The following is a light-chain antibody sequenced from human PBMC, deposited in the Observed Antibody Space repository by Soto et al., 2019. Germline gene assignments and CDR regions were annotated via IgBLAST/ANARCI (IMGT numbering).Light chain of an antibody. CDR1: RSVSRD. CDR3: QQYGSSPKT. J-gene: IGKJ1*01. Sequence: ETVLTQSPATLSVSPGARATLSCRASRSVSRDLAWYHQKPGQVPRLLIYGASNRATGIPDRFSGSGSGTNFTLTISRLEPEDFAVFYCQQYGSSPKTLGQGTKVDIK. V-gene: IGKV3-20*01. CDR2: GAS.